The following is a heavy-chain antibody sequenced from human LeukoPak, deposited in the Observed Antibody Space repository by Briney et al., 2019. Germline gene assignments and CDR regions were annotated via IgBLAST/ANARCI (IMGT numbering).Heavy chain of an antibody. CDR2: IYYSGST. CDR3: ARDRATVTTSYGMDV. D-gene: IGHD4-17*01. V-gene: IGHV4-31*03. Sequence: PSETLSLTCTVSGGSISSGGYYWCWIRQHPGKGLEWIGYIYYSGSTYYNPSLKSRVTISVDTSKNQFSLKLSSVTAADTAVYYCARDRATVTTSYGMDVWGQGTTVTVSS. J-gene: IGHJ6*02. CDR1: GGSISSGGYY.